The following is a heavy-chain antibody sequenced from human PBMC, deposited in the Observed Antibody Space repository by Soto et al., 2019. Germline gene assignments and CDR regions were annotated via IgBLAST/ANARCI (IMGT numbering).Heavy chain of an antibody. D-gene: IGHD6-19*01. Sequence: ASVKVSCKASGYTFTSYGISWVRQAPGQGLEWMGWISAYNGNTNYAQKLQGRVTMTTDTSTSTAYMELRSLRSDDTAVYYCARDGTSTEWLVLFAFDIWGQGTMVTV. J-gene: IGHJ3*02. V-gene: IGHV1-18*01. CDR3: ARDGTSTEWLVLFAFDI. CDR1: GYTFTSYG. CDR2: ISAYNGNT.